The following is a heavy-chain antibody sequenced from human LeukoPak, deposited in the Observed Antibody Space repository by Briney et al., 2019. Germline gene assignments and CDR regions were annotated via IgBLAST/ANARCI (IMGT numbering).Heavy chain of an antibody. D-gene: IGHD6-13*01. CDR2: ISGSGGST. V-gene: IGHV3-23*01. CDR1: GFTFSSYA. Sequence: HPGGSLRLSCAASGFTFSSYAMSWVRQAPGKGLEWVSAISGSGGSTYYADSVKGRFTISRDNSKNTLYLQMNSLRAEDTAVYYCAKDGDQQLVLYYFDYWGQGTLVTVSS. CDR3: AKDGDQQLVLYYFDY. J-gene: IGHJ4*02.